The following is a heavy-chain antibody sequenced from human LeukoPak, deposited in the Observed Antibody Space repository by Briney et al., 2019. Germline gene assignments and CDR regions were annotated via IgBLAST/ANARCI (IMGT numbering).Heavy chain of an antibody. D-gene: IGHD3-22*01. J-gene: IGHJ4*02. CDR1: GGSISSYY. V-gene: IGHV4-59*01. CDR2: IYYSGST. Sequence: KPSETLSLTCTVSGGSISSYYWSWIRQPPGKGLEWIGYIYYSGSTNYSPSLKSRVTISVDTSKNQFSLKLSSVTAADTAVYYRARAGSGYYHKNFDYWGQGTLVTVSS. CDR3: ARAGSGYYHKNFDY.